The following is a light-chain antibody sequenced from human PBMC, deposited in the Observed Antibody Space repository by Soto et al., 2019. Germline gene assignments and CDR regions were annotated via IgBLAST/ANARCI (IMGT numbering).Light chain of an antibody. CDR3: TSYTSSSTLL. CDR1: SSDVGGYNY. Sequence: SVLTQPASVSGSPGQSITISCTGTSSDVGGYNYVSWYQQHPGKAPKLIIYEVSYRPSGISYRVSGSKSGNTASLTISGLRAEDEADYYCTSYTSSSTLLFGGGTKVTVL. CDR2: EVS. V-gene: IGLV2-14*01. J-gene: IGLJ3*02.